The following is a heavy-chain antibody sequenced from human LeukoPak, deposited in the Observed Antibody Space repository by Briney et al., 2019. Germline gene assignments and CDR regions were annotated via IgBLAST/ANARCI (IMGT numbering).Heavy chain of an antibody. D-gene: IGHD2-15*01. CDR1: GESLNSYY. Sequence: PSETLSLTCAVYGESLNSYYWSWVRHPPGEGLEWIGEIYESGTTEYDPSLKSRVTISMVPSKQQFSLSLSSVTAADTAVYYCARGAWATRLGSWGLGTPVIVSS. V-gene: IGHV4-34*01. CDR3: ARGAWATRLGS. J-gene: IGHJ4*02. CDR2: IYESGTT.